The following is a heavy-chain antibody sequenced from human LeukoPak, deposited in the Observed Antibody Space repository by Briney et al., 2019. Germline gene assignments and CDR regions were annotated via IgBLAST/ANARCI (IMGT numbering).Heavy chain of an antibody. CDR3: ASGSGYWYFDL. V-gene: IGHV4-30-4*01. CDR1: GGSISSGDYY. D-gene: IGHD5-12*01. J-gene: IGHJ2*01. CDR2: IYYSGST. Sequence: SQTLSLTGTVSGGSISSGDYYWSWIRQPPGKGLEWIGYIYYSGSTYYNPSLKSRVTISVDTSKNQFSLKLSSVTAADTAVYYCASGSGYWYFDLWGRGTLVTVSS.